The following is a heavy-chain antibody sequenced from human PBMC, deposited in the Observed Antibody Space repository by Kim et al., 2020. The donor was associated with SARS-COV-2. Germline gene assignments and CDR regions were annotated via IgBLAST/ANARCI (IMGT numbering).Heavy chain of an antibody. CDR3: AKESRGYSYGLSYFDY. D-gene: IGHD5-18*01. Sequence: GGSLRLSCAASGFTFSSYAMSWVRQAPGKGLEWVSAISGSGGSTYYADSVKGRFTISRDNSKNTLYLQMNSLRAEDTAVYYCAKESRGYSYGLSYFDYWGQGTLVTVSS. CDR1: GFTFSSYA. J-gene: IGHJ4*02. CDR2: ISGSGGST. V-gene: IGHV3-23*01.